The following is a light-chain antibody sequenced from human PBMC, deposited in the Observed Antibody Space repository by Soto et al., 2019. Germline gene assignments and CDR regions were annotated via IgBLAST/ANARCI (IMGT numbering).Light chain of an antibody. Sequence: AIRMTQSPSSLSASTGDRVTITCRASQGISSYLAWYQQKPGKAPKLLIYAASTLQSGVPSRFSGSGSGTDFTLTISGLQSEDFATYYCQQYYSYPLFGQGTKLEIK. J-gene: IGKJ2*01. V-gene: IGKV1-8*01. CDR1: QGISSY. CDR3: QQYYSYPL. CDR2: AAS.